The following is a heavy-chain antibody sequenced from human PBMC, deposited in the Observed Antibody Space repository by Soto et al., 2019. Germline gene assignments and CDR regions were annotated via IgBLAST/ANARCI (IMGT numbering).Heavy chain of an antibody. V-gene: IGHV4-31*03. CDR2: IYYSGST. D-gene: IGHD2-2*01. CDR1: GGSISSGGYY. Sequence: PSETLSLTCTVSGGSISSGGYYWSWIRQHPGKGLEWIGYIYYSGSTYYNPSLKSRVTISVDTSKNQFSLKLSSVTAADTAVYYCARCEGTSCYLGIDYWGQGTLVTVPS. J-gene: IGHJ4*02. CDR3: ARCEGTSCYLGIDY.